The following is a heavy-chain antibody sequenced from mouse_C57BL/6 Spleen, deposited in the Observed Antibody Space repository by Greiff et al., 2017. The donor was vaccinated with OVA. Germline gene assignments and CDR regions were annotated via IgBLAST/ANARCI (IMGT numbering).Heavy chain of an antibody. J-gene: IGHJ1*03. CDR2: FYPGSGSI. CDR3: ARHERAYYSNYVGYFDV. V-gene: IGHV1-62-2*01. D-gene: IGHD2-5*01. Sequence: VQLQQSGAELVKPGASVKLSCKASGYTFTEYTIHWVKQRSGQGLEWIGWFYPGSGSIKYNEKFKDKATLTADKSSSTVYMELSRLTSEDSAVYFCARHERAYYSNYVGYFDVWGTGTTVTVSS. CDR1: GYTFTEYT.